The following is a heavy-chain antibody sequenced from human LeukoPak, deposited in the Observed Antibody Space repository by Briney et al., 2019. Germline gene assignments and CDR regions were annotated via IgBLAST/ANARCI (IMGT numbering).Heavy chain of an antibody. CDR3: ARTGRYSGSYST. CDR2: IYTSGST. CDR1: GGSISSYY. D-gene: IGHD1-26*01. J-gene: IGHJ5*02. Sequence: SETLSLTCTVSGGSISSYYWSWIRQPPGKGLEWIGYIYTSGSTNYNPSLKSRVTISVDTSKNQFSLRLSSVTAADTAVCYCARTGRYSGSYSTWGQGTLVTVSS. V-gene: IGHV4-4*09.